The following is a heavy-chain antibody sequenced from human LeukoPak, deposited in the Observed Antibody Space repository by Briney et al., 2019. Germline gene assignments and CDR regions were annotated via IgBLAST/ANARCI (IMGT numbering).Heavy chain of an antibody. D-gene: IGHD2-2*01. CDR2: IRYDGSNK. J-gene: IGHJ4*02. CDR3: AKDPRPIVVVPAAKVGY. Sequence: PGGSLRLSCAASGFTFSSYGMHWVRQAPGKGLEWVAFIRYDGSNKYYADSVKGRFTISRDNSKNTLYLQMNSLRAEDTAVYYCAKDPRPIVVVPAAKVGYWGQGTLVTVSS. CDR1: GFTFSSYG. V-gene: IGHV3-30*02.